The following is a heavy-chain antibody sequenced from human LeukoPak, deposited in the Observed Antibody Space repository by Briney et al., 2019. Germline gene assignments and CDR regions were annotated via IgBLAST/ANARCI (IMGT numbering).Heavy chain of an antibody. CDR2: IKQDGSEK. CDR1: GFTFSDFW. V-gene: IGHV3-7*01. Sequence: GGSLRLSCAASGFTFSDFWMNWVRQAPGKGLEWVASIKQDGSEKYYVDSVKGRFSISSGNAKNSLHLQMNSLRAEDTAVYYCARDHTVDGLVFDYWGQGILVTVSS. CDR3: ARDHTVDGLVFDY. J-gene: IGHJ4*02. D-gene: IGHD6-19*01.